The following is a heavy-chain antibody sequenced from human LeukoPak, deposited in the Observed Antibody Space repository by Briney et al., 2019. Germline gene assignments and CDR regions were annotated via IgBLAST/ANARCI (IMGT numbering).Heavy chain of an antibody. D-gene: IGHD1-1*01. Sequence: GGSLTLSCAASGCTFSSYSMSVVRQAPGKGLEWVSSISGSGGRIDYADSVKGRFTISRDNSKNTLSLQMNSLTAEDTAVYYCAKNPRLEGWIYFDSWGQGILVTVSS. V-gene: IGHV3-23*01. CDR3: AKNPRLEGWIYFDS. CDR1: GCTFSSYS. CDR2: ISGSGGRI. J-gene: IGHJ4*02.